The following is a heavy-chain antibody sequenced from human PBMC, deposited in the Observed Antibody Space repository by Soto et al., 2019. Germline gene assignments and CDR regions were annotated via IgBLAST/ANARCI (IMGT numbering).Heavy chain of an antibody. J-gene: IGHJ5*02. CDR2: ISSSGSTI. D-gene: IGHD3-16*02. Sequence: GGSLRLSCAASGFTFSSYEMNWVRQAPGKGLEWVSYISSSGSTIYYADSVKGRFTISRDNAKSSLYLQMNSLRAEDTAVYYCARDTEFGELTLFDPWGQRTLVTVSS. V-gene: IGHV3-48*03. CDR3: ARDTEFGELTLFDP. CDR1: GFTFSSYE.